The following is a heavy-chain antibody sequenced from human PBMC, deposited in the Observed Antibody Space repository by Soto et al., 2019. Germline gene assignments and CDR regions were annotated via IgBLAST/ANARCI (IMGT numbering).Heavy chain of an antibody. D-gene: IGHD2-21*02. CDR1: GFTFSSYG. Sequence: GGSLRLSCAASGFTFSSYGMHWVRQAPGKGLEWVAVISYDGSNKYYADSVKGRFTISRDNSKNTLYLQMNSLRAEDTAVYYCAKGGITVVTHFDYWGQGTLVTVSS. CDR2: ISYDGSNK. V-gene: IGHV3-30*18. CDR3: AKGGITVVTHFDY. J-gene: IGHJ4*02.